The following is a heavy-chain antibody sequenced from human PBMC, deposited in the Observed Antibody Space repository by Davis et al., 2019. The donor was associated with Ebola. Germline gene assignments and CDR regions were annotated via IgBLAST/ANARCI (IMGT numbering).Heavy chain of an antibody. CDR3: ARAGVRGVPYYYFDY. D-gene: IGHD3-10*01. Sequence: SVKVSCKASGGTFSSYAISWVRQAPGQGLEWMGGIIPILGIANYAQKFQGRVTITADESTSTAYMELSSLRSEETAVYYCARAGVRGVPYYYFDYWGQGTLVTVSS. CDR1: GGTFSSYA. CDR2: IIPILGIA. J-gene: IGHJ4*02. V-gene: IGHV1-69*10.